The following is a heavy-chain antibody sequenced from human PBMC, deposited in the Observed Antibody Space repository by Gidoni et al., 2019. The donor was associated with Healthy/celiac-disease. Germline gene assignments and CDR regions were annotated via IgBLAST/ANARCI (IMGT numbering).Heavy chain of an antibody. J-gene: IGHJ3*02. Sequence: QVQLMPSGAEVKKPAPSVKLSCKPSEYTFTSYDINWVRQATGHGREWMGWMNHNSGNTGYAQKFQGRSTMTRNTSISKAYMELSSLRSEDAAVYYCASIGPSSGDAFDIWGQGTMVTVSS. D-gene: IGHD6-6*01. CDR2: MNHNSGNT. CDR3: ASIGPSSGDAFDI. V-gene: IGHV1-8*01. CDR1: EYTFTSYD.